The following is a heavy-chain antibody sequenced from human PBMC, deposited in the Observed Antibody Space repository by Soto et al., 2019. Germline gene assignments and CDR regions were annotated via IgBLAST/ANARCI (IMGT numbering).Heavy chain of an antibody. V-gene: IGHV3-30*03. J-gene: IGHJ5*01. CDR3: AGWVGGSMYDNSGKYDS. Sequence: QVQLVESGGGVVQPGRSLRLPCAASGFIFSGSGMHWVRQAPGKGLEWVALVSNDGIRKYYGDSVKRRFTISRDNAENTLYLQMNSLRAEDTAVYYCAGWVGGSMYDNSGKYDSWGQGTLVTVSS. CDR2: VSNDGIRK. CDR1: GFIFSGSG. D-gene: IGHD3-22*01.